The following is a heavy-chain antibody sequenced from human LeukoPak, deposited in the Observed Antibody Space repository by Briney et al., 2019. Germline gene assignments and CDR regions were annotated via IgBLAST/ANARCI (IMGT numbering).Heavy chain of an antibody. CDR3: ALYYGSGSYYIPYFDY. CDR2: INPNSGGT. CDR1: GYTFTGYY. Sequence: GASVKVSCKASGYTFTGYYMHWVRQAPGQGLEWMGWINPNSGGTNYAQKFQGRVTMTRDTSISTAYMELSRLRSDDTAVYYYALYYGSGSYYIPYFDYWGQGNLVTVSS. J-gene: IGHJ4*02. D-gene: IGHD3-10*01. V-gene: IGHV1-2*02.